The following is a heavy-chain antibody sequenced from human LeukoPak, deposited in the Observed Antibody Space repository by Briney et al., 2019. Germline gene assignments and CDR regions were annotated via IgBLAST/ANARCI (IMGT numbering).Heavy chain of an antibody. CDR2: IYYSGST. D-gene: IGHD5-12*01. Sequence: SETLSLTFTVSGGSIGSDSWSWIRRAPGKRLEWIGNIYYSGSTNYNPSLKSRVTISVDTSKNQFSLRLTSVTAADTAVYHCVRGANFWGHGILVTVSS. CDR3: VRGANF. J-gene: IGHJ4*01. V-gene: IGHV4-59*01. CDR1: GGSIGSDS.